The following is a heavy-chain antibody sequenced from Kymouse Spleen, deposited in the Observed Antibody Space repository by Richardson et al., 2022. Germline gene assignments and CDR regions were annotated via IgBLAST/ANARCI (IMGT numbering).Heavy chain of an antibody. D-gene: IGHD3-10*01. Sequence: EVQLVQSGAEVKKPGESLKISCKGSGYSFTSYWIGWVRQMPGKGLEWMGIIYPGDSDTRYSPSFQGQVTISADKSISTAYLQWSSLKASDTAMYYCARHGITMVRGVPHYYYYGMDVWGQGTTVTVSS. CDR1: GYSFTSYW. J-gene: IGHJ6*02. CDR2: IYPGDSDT. V-gene: IGHV5-51*01. CDR3: ARHGITMVRGVPHYYYYGMDV.